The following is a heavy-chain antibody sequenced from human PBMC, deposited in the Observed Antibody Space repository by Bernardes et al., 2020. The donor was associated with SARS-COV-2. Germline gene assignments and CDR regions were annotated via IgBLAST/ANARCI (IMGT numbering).Heavy chain of an antibody. D-gene: IGHD6-13*01. V-gene: IGHV3-48*01. J-gene: IGHJ4*02. CDR2: ISSSDSTI. Sequence: GSLRLSCVASGFTFSNYNMNWVRQAPGKGLEWVSKISSSDSTIYYADSVKGRFTISRDNAKNSLYLQMNSLRAEDTAVYYCARENSSSWNEDHFDYWGQGTLVTVSS. CDR1: GFTFSNYN. CDR3: ARENSSSWNEDHFDY.